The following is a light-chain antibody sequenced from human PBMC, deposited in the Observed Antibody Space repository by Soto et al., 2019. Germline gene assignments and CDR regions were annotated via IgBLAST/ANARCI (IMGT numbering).Light chain of an antibody. J-gene: IGLJ1*01. CDR1: SSDVGDYNY. V-gene: IGLV2-14*01. CDR2: EVS. CDR3: SSYTSSGTYV. Sequence: SALTQPASVSGSPGQSITISCTGTSSDVGDYNYVSWYQQHPGKAPKLMIYEVSNRPSGVSNRFSGSKSGSTASLPISGLQAEYESVYYCSSYTSSGTYVFGTGTKLTVL.